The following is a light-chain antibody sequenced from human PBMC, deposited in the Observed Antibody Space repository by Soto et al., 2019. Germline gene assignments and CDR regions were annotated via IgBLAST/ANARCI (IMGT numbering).Light chain of an antibody. Sequence: QSALTQPPSASGSPGQSVTISCTGTSSDVGGCKFVSWYQQYPGKAPKLIIFEVSKRPSGVPERFSGFKSGNTASLTVSGLQAEDEADYYCSSCAGSNSPYVFGTGTKLTVL. J-gene: IGLJ1*01. CDR1: SSDVGGCKF. V-gene: IGLV2-8*01. CDR2: EVS. CDR3: SSCAGSNSPYV.